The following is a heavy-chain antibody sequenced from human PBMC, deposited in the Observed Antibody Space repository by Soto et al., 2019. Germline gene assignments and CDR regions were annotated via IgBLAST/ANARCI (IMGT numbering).Heavy chain of an antibody. D-gene: IGHD2-21*02. CDR2: VNPYGASS. Sequence: QVQVVQSGAEVKEPGASVKVSCKASGYSSSNYYTHWVRQAPGQGLEWMGIVNPYGASSNYAQSFQGRVTLTRDTSTNTDYMDLRRLTSDDTAVYYCASVTTIWSNWGQGTLVTVSS. V-gene: IGHV1-46*01. CDR3: ASVTTIWSN. CDR1: GYSSSNYY. J-gene: IGHJ4*02.